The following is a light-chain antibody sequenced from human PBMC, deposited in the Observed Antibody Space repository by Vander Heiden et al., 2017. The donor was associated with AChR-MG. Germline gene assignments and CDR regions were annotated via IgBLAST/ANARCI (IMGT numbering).Light chain of an antibody. J-gene: IGLJ1*01. CDR2: DVT. CDR3: SSYRSSGTLYV. CDR1: SSDVGGYNY. Sequence: QSALAQPASVSGSPGQSLTISCTGTSSDVGGYNYVSWYQQHPGSAPKLMIYDVTYRPSGVSNRFSGSKSGNTASLTISGLQAEDEANYYCSSYRSSGTLYVFGTGTKVTVL. V-gene: IGLV2-14*03.